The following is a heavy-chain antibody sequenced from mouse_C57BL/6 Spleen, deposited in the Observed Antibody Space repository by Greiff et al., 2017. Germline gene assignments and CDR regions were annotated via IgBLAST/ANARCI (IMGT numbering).Heavy chain of an antibody. J-gene: IGHJ2*01. V-gene: IGHV1-80*01. D-gene: IGHD3-2*02. CDR2: IYPGDGDT. CDR1: GYAFSSYW. CDR3: ARWGAQAKDFDY. Sequence: QVQLQQPGAELVKPGASVKISCKASGYAFSSYWMNWVKQRPGKGLEWIGQIYPGDGDTNYNGKFKGKATLTADKSSSTAYMQLSSLTSEDSAVYFCARWGAQAKDFDYWGQGTTLTVSS.